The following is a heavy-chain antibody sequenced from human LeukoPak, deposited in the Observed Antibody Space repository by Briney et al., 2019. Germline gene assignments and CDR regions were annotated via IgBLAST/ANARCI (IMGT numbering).Heavy chain of an antibody. CDR1: GLTFSSYW. D-gene: IGHD3-3*01. J-gene: IGHJ5*02. Sequence: GGSLRLSCAASGLTFSSYWMHWVRQAPGKGLVWVSRIKSDGSSTRYADSVKGRFTISRDNAKNTLYLQMNSLRAEDTAVYYCARGRAYYDFWSGYYNWFDPWGQGTLVTVSS. CDR2: IKSDGSST. V-gene: IGHV3-74*01. CDR3: ARGRAYYDFWSGYYNWFDP.